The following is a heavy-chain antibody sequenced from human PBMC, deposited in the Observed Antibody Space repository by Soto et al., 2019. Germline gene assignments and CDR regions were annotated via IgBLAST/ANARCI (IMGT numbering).Heavy chain of an antibody. J-gene: IGHJ4*02. CDR2: ISGSDGKT. D-gene: IGHD3-3*01. CDR1: GFSFGSYA. V-gene: IGHV3-23*01. CDR3: ARWSYLDY. Sequence: DVHLWESGGGLVQPGGSLRLSCAASGFSFGSYALSWVRQAPGKGLEWVSTISGSDGKTFYADAVKGRFSISRDTSQTTSYLQMNSPRAADTAIYYCARWSYLDYWGQGTRLTVS.